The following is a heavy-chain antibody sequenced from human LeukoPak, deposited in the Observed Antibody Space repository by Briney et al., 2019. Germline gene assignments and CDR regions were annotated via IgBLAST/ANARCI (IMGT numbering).Heavy chain of an antibody. V-gene: IGHV1-3*03. D-gene: IGHD3-3*01. CDR1: GYIFTNYA. CDR3: ARAGSGIFTKDY. Sequence: ASVKVSCKASGYIFTNYAIHWVRQAPGQRLEWMGWINGGKGNTRYSQEFQGRVTITRDTAASTAYMELSSLRSEDMAVYYCARAGSGIFTKDYWGQGTLVTVSS. CDR2: INGGKGNT. J-gene: IGHJ4*02.